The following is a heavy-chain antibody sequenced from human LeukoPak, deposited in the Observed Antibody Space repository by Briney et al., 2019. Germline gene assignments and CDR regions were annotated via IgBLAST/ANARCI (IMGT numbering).Heavy chain of an antibody. V-gene: IGHV4-39*07. CDR3: VRDNGRLFDY. Sequence: KPSETLSLTCTVSGGSISSGTYYWGWIRQPPGKGLERIGSMYYTGSSYYNPSLKSRATISLDTSKNQFSLKLNSVTAADTAVYYCVRDNGRLFDYWGQGTLVTVSS. J-gene: IGHJ4*02. CDR2: MYYTGSS. CDR1: GGSISSGTYY.